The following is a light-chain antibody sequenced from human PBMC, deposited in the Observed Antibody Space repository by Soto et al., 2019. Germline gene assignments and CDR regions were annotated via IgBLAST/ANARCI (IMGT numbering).Light chain of an antibody. CDR3: QQHVNWPLT. CDR1: QTGSSS. CDR2: ESS. J-gene: IGKJ4*01. V-gene: IGKV3-11*01. Sequence: EIVLTQSPATLSLSPRERATLSCRARQTGSSSLACYQQKPGQAPRLLSYESSNRATGIPARFSGSGSGADFTLPISSREPDDFALYYCQQHVNWPLTFGGGTMVEIK.